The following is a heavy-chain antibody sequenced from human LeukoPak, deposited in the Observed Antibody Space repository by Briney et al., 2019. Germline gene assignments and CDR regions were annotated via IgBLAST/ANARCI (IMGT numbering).Heavy chain of an antibody. D-gene: IGHD3-22*01. CDR1: GYTFTSYY. J-gene: IGHJ5*02. CDR2: VNPSGGST. Sequence: ASVKVSCKASGYTFTSYYMHWVRQAPGQGLEWMGIVNPSGGSTSYAQKFQGRVTMTRDTSTSTVYMELSSPRSEDTAVYYCARETADDYYDSSGYYYVSYWFDPWGQGTLVTVSS. CDR3: ARETADDYYDSSGYYYVSYWFDP. V-gene: IGHV1-46*01.